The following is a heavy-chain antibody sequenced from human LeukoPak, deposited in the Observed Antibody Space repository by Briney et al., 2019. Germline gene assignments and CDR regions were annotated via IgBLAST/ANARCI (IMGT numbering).Heavy chain of an antibody. V-gene: IGHV3-48*03. CDR3: ARDSTHCSSTSCYFDY. Sequence: GGPLRLSCAASGFTFSSYEMNWVRQAPGKGPEWVSYISSSGSTIYYADSVKGRFTISRDNAKNSLYLQMNSLRAEDTAVYYCARDSTHCSSTSCYFDYWGQGTLVTASS. CDR2: ISSSGSTI. CDR1: GFTFSSYE. D-gene: IGHD2-2*01. J-gene: IGHJ4*02.